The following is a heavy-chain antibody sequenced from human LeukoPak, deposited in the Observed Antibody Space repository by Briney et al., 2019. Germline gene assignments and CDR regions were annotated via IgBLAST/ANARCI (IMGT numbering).Heavy chain of an antibody. D-gene: IGHD3-16*02. CDR3: ARLYVWGSYRPPYADY. CDR1: GFTFSSYA. V-gene: IGHV3-30*04. J-gene: IGHJ4*02. CDR2: ISYDGSNK. Sequence: GGSLRLSCAASGFTFSSYAMHWVRQAPGKGLEWVAVISYDGSNKYYADSVKGRFTIFRDNAKNSVYLQMNSLRAEDTAVYYCARLYVWGSYRPPYADYWGQGTLVTVSS.